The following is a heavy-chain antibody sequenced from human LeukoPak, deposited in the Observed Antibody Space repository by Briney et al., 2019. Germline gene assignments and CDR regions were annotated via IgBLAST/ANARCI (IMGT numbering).Heavy chain of an antibody. D-gene: IGHD5-24*01. CDR3: TRVGYIDEGIDY. V-gene: IGHV3-7*04. Sequence: GGSLRLSCVASGFPFSSYWMTWVRQAPGKGLEWVANIKQDGSKKSYVDSVKGRFTISRDNAKNSLYLQMNSLRAEDTAIYYCTRVGYIDEGIDYWGQGTLVTVPS. CDR1: GFPFSSYW. J-gene: IGHJ4*02. CDR2: IKQDGSKK.